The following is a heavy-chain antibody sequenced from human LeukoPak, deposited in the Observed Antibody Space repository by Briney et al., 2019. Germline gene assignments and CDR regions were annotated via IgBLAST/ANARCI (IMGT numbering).Heavy chain of an antibody. CDR3: ARDRVAFLEWLLSY. J-gene: IGHJ4*02. Sequence: GGSLRLSCVVSGFTVSNNYMSWVRQAPRKGLEWVSLIYSGGSTYYADSVKGRFTISRDNSKNTLYLRMNSLRAEDTAVYYCARDRVAFLEWLLSYWGQGTLVTVSS. CDR2: IYSGGST. D-gene: IGHD3-3*02. CDR1: GFTVSNNY. V-gene: IGHV3-66*02.